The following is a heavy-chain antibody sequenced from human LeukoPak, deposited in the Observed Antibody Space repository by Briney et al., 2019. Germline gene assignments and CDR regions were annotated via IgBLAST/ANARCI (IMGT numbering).Heavy chain of an antibody. V-gene: IGHV3-53*01. CDR1: GFTVSSNY. CDR2: IYSGGST. D-gene: IGHD4-17*01. J-gene: IGHJ4*02. Sequence: GGSLRLSCAASGFTVSSNYVSWVRQAPGKGLEWVSVIYSGGSTYYADSVKGRFTISRDNSKNTLYLQMNSLRAEDTAVYYCARVATVTTSRPFDYWGQGTLVTVSS. CDR3: ARVATVTTSRPFDY.